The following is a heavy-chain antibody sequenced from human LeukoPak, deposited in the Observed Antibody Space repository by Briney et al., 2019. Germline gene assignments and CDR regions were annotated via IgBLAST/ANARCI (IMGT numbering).Heavy chain of an antibody. D-gene: IGHD3-22*01. J-gene: IGHJ4*02. Sequence: GGSLRLSCAASGFTFSSYAMSWVRQAPGKGLEWVSAISGSGGSTYYADSVKGRFTISRDNSKNTLYLQMNSLRAEDTAVYYCAKDGGGNYYDSSGYYFPDYWGQGTLVTVSS. V-gene: IGHV3-23*01. CDR1: GFTFSSYA. CDR3: AKDGGGNYYDSSGYYFPDY. CDR2: ISGSGGST.